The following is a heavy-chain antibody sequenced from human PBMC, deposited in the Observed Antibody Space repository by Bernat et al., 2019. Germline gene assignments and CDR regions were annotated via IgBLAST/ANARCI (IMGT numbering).Heavy chain of an antibody. J-gene: IGHJ4*02. D-gene: IGHD2-2*01. V-gene: IGHV3-23*01. Sequence: EVQLLESGGGLVQPGGSLRLSCAASGFTFSSYAMSWVRQAPGKGLEWVSAISGSGGSTYHADSVKGRLTISSYNSKNTLYLQMNSLRAEDTAVYYCAKGHIVVVPAASLDYWGQGTLVTVSS. CDR1: GFTFSSYA. CDR3: AKGHIVVVPAASLDY. CDR2: ISGSGGST.